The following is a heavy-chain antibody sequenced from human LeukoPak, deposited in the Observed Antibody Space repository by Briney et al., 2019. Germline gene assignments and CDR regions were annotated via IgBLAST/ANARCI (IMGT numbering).Heavy chain of an antibody. D-gene: IGHD1-14*01. CDR2: ISSSSSYI. CDR1: GFTFSSYS. V-gene: IGHV3-21*04. CDR3: AKRYTRTWGHFDY. Sequence: GGSLRLSCAASGFTFSSYSMNWVRQAPGKGLEWVSSISSSSSYIYYADSVKGRFTISRDNAKNSLYLQMNSLRAEDTAVYYRAKRYTRTWGHFDYWGQGSLVTVSS. J-gene: IGHJ4*02.